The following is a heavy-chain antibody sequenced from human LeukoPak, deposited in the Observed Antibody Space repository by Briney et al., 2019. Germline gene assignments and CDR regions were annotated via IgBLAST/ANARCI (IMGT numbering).Heavy chain of an antibody. CDR1: GYSISSGYY. Sequence: SETLSLTCTVSGYSISSGYYWGWIRQPPGKGLEWIGSIYHSGSTYYNPSLKSRVTISVDTSKNQFSLKLSSVTAADTAVYYCARVRNSSGWYLMSYYFDYWGQGTLVTVSS. D-gene: IGHD6-19*01. V-gene: IGHV4-38-2*02. CDR2: IYHSGST. CDR3: ARVRNSSGWYLMSYYFDY. J-gene: IGHJ4*02.